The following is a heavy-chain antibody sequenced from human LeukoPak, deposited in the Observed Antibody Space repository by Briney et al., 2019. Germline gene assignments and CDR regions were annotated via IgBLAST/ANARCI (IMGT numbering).Heavy chain of an antibody. CDR1: GYTFTSYG. CDR3: ARDRVGYCSSTSCREGFDP. V-gene: IGHV1-18*01. J-gene: IGHJ5*02. CDR2: ISAYNGNT. D-gene: IGHD2-2*01. Sequence: APVKVSCKASGYTFTSYGISWVRQAPGQGLEWMGWISAYNGNTNYAQKLQGRVTMTTDTSTSTAYMELRSLRSDDTAVYYCARDRVGYCSSTSCREGFDPWGQGTLVTVSS.